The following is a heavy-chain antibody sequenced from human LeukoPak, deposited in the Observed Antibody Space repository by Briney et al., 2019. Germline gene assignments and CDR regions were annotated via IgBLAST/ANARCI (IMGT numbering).Heavy chain of an antibody. CDR3: ARDFYASGFYFWFDP. Sequence: SETLSLTCTVSGGYTGSHYWSWIRQPAGKGLEAMGRISPSGTTHYNPSLGSRVTMSVDTSKNYFSLRLSSVTAADTAVYYCARDFYASGFYFWFDPWGQGMLVTVSS. D-gene: IGHD2/OR15-2a*01. V-gene: IGHV4-4*07. J-gene: IGHJ5*02. CDR1: GGYTGSHY. CDR2: ISPSGTT.